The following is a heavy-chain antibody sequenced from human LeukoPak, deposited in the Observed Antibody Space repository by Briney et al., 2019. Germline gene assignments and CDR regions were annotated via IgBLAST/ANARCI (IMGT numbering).Heavy chain of an antibody. V-gene: IGHV3-23*01. Sequence: GGSLRLSCTASGFTFSTYSMNWVRQAPGKGLEWVSAIGGSGGTTYYADSVKGRFTISRDNSKNTLYLQMNSLRAEDTAVYYCAKDLLKKSTSLWSDTTSVGYYFDYWGQGTLVTVSS. CDR3: AKDLLKKSTSLWSDTTSVGYYFDY. CDR1: GFTFSTYS. J-gene: IGHJ4*02. CDR2: IGGSGGTT. D-gene: IGHD2-2*01.